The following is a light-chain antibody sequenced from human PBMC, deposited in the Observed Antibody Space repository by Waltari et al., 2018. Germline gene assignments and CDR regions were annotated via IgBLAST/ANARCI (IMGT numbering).Light chain of an antibody. CDR3: QSYDSSLSGSRV. CDR2: GNS. J-gene: IGLJ1*01. V-gene: IGLV1-40*01. CDR1: SPTIGAGYD. Sequence: QSFLPPPPSVSGVPGHSLPISCTGSSPTIGAGYDVHWYQQLPGTAPKRLIYGNSNRPAGVPDRFSGSKSGTSACLAITGLQAEDEADYYCQSYDSSLSGSRVFGTGTKVTVL.